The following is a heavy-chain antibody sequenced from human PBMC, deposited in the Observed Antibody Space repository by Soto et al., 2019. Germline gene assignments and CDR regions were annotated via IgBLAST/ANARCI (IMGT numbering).Heavy chain of an antibody. Sequence: GTLRLSCAGSGFTFSSYGIHWVRQAPGKGLEWVALISYDGGNEKYTESVKDRFTISRDDSHNVAYLQMSSLRTEDTAMYYCAKDRYSGTYPTDFDYWGQGSLVTVSS. CDR1: GFTFSSYG. D-gene: IGHD1-26*01. V-gene: IGHV3-30*18. J-gene: IGHJ4*02. CDR3: AKDRYSGTYPTDFDY. CDR2: ISYDGGNE.